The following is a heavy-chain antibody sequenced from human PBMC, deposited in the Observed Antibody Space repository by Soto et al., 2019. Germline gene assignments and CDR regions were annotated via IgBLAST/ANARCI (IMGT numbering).Heavy chain of an antibody. V-gene: IGHV4-61*01. Sequence: PSETLSLTCTVSGGSVSSGSYYWSWIRQPPGRGLEWIGYIYYTGITDYNPSLKSRVSISVDTSKNQVSLNLHSVTAADTAVYYCARSRGGSFDYWGQGTLVTVS. J-gene: IGHJ4*02. CDR1: GGSVSSGSYY. D-gene: IGHD2-15*01. CDR2: IYYTGIT. CDR3: ARSRGGSFDY.